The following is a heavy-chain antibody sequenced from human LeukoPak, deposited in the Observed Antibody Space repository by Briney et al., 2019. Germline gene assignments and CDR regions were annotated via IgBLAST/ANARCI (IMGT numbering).Heavy chain of an antibody. V-gene: IGHV3-73*01. D-gene: IGHD3-22*01. J-gene: IGHJ4*02. CDR1: GFTFSGSA. CDR2: IRSKANSYAT. Sequence: GGSLRLSCAASGFTFSGSAMHWVRQASGKGLEWVGRIRSKANSYATAYAASVKGRFTISRDDSKNTAYLQMNSLKTEDTAVYYCTRRVGSSDYLFDYWGQGTLVTVSS. CDR3: TRRVGSSDYLFDY.